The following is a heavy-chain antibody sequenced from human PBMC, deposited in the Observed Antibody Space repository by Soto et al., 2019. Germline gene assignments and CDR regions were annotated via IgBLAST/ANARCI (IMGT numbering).Heavy chain of an antibody. CDR3: ARRYWNVDIAASCFDP. J-gene: IGHJ5*02. CDR1: GYTFTGYG. D-gene: IGHD5-12*01. V-gene: IGHV1-18*04. Sequence: ASVKVSCKASGYTFTGYGISWVRQAPGQGLEWMGWISAYNGNTNYAQKLQGRVTMTTDTSTSTAYMELRSLRSDDTAVYYCARRYWNVDIAASCFDPWGQGTLVTVSS. CDR2: ISAYNGNT.